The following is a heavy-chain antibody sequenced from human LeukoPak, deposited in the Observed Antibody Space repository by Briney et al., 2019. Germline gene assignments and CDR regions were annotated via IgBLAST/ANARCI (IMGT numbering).Heavy chain of an antibody. CDR2: IYYSGST. CDR3: ARRRTIFGVVYI. V-gene: IGHV4-31*03. CDR1: GGSISSGGYY. D-gene: IGHD3-3*01. Sequence: SETLSLTCTVSGGSISSGGYYWSWIRQHPGKGLEWIGYIYYSGSTYYNPSLKSRVTISVDTSKNQFSLKLSSVTAADTAVYYCARRRTIFGVVYIWGQGTMVTVSS. J-gene: IGHJ3*02.